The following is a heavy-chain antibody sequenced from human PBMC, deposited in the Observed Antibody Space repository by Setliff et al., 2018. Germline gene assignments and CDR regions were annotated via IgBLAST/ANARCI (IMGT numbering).Heavy chain of an antibody. Sequence: SETLSLTCTVSGGSISSYYWSWIRQPAGKGLEWIGRIYTSGSTNYNPSLKSRVTMSVDTSKNQCSLKLSSVTAADTAVYYCARSGRGYYDSSGQFDYWGQGTLVTVSS. CDR2: IYTSGST. CDR1: GGSISSYY. J-gene: IGHJ4*02. D-gene: IGHD3-22*01. CDR3: ARSGRGYYDSSGQFDY. V-gene: IGHV4-4*07.